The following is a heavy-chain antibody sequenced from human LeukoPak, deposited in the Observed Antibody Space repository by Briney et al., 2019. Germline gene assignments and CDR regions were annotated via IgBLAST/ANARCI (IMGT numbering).Heavy chain of an antibody. J-gene: IGHJ6*03. D-gene: IGHD6-13*01. V-gene: IGHV3-64*01. CDR2: ISGNGGST. CDR3: ARDGYSSSYSYYMDV. Sequence: GGSPRLSCAASGFTFSSYTVHWVRQAPGKGLEYVSGISGNGGSTHYANSVKGRFTISRDNSKNTLYLQMGSLRAEDMAVYYCARDGYSSSYSYYMDVWGKGTTVTVSS. CDR1: GFTFSSYT.